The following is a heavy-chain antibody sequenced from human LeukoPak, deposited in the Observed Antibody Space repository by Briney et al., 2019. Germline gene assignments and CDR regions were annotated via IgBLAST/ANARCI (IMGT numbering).Heavy chain of an antibody. CDR1: GASISSHY. CDR3: AKIEVGRFDP. V-gene: IGHV4-59*11. CDR2: IYDRGST. J-gene: IGHJ5*02. Sequence: SETLSLTCTVTGASISSHYWCWIRQTPGTGLEWIGDIYDRGSTTYNPSLKSRVSISVDTPRNQFSLNLRSVTAADTAVYYCAKIEVGRFDPWGQGTLVTVSS. D-gene: IGHD1-26*01.